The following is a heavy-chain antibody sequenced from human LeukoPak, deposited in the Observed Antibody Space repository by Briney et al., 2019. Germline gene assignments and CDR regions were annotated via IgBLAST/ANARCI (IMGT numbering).Heavy chain of an antibody. CDR2: INPNSGAT. J-gene: IGHJ6*02. V-gene: IGHV1-2*02. D-gene: IGHD2-2*01. CDR3: ATDHCTRTNCHEDYYHGMDV. CDR1: GYTFTGYY. Sequence: GASVKVSCKASGYTFTGYYMHWVRQAPGQGLEWMGWINPNSGATNYAQEFQGRVTMTRDTSLSTAYMELSRLRSDDTAVYYCATDHCTRTNCHEDYYHGMDVWGQGTTVTVSS.